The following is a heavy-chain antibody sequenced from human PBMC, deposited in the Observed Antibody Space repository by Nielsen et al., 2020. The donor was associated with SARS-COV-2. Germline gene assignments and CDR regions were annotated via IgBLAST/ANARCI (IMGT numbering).Heavy chain of an antibody. V-gene: IGHV3-30*03. J-gene: IGHJ4*02. D-gene: IGHD6-6*01. CDR2: ISYDGSNK. Sequence: WIRQPPGKGLEWVAVISYDGSNKYYADSVKGRLTISRDNSKNTLYLQMNSLRAEDTAVYYCARDPPPDVKYSSSSGFDYWGQGTLVTVSS. CDR3: ARDPPPDVKYSSSSGFDY.